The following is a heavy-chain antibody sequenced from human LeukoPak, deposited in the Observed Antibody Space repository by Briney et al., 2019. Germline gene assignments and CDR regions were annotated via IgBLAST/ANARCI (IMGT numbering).Heavy chain of an antibody. V-gene: IGHV1-69*05. CDR2: IIPIFGTA. Sequence: SSVKVSCKASGGTFSSYAISWVRQAPGEGLEWMGRIIPIFGTANYAQKFQGRVTITTDESTSTAYMELSSLRSEDTAVYYCARGGFRGACDYGGQGPLATVS. CDR3: ARGGFRGACDY. J-gene: IGHJ4*02. D-gene: IGHD2-21*02. CDR1: GGTFSSYA.